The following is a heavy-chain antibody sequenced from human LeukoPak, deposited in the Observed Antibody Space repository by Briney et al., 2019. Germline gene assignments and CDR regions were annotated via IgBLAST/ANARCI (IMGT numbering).Heavy chain of an antibody. CDR3: VTLPTGDY. J-gene: IGHJ4*02. Sequence: PGGSLRLSWAAFGFTVSRNHMTWVRQAPGKGLEWVSIIYSGGSTYYADSVRGRFTISGDSSQNTLYLQMNGLRVEDTAVYYCVTLPTGDYWGQGTLVTVSS. CDR2: IYSGGST. D-gene: IGHD2-15*01. V-gene: IGHV3-53*01. CDR1: GFTVSRNH.